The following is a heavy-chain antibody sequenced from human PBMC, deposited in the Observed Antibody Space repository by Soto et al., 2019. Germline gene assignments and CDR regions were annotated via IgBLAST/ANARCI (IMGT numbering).Heavy chain of an antibody. D-gene: IGHD3-22*01. CDR1: GFTFSIYA. J-gene: IGHJ6*02. CDR3: AKHRRVWGDSRDGMDV. Sequence: GGSLRLSCAASGFTFSIYAMSWVRHAPGKGLEWVSAISGSGGSTYYADSVKGRFTISRDNSKNTLYLQMNGLRAEDTAVYYCAKHRRVWGDSRDGMDVWGQGTTVTVSS. V-gene: IGHV3-23*01. CDR2: ISGSGGST.